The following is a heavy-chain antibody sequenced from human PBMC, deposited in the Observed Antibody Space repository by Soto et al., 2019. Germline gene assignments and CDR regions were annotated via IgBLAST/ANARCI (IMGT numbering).Heavy chain of an antibody. J-gene: IGHJ6*02. V-gene: IGHV3-23*01. CDR3: ARVVDYCDPYYYYGMDF. D-gene: IGHD3-22*01. Sequence: GGSLRLSCAASGFTFSSYAMSWVRQAPGKGLEWVSAISGSGGSTYYADSVKGRFTISRDNSKNSLYLQMNSLRAEDTAVYYCARVVDYCDPYYYYGMDFRGQGTTVTVSS. CDR1: GFTFSSYA. CDR2: ISGSGGST.